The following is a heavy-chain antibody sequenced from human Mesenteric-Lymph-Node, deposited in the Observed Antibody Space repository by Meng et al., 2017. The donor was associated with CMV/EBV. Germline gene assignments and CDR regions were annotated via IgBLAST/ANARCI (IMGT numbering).Heavy chain of an antibody. CDR3: ARDPLFGEVVVPAAVDY. CDR2: ISSSSSTI. J-gene: IGHJ4*02. V-gene: IGHV3-48*04. D-gene: IGHD2-2*01. Sequence: GESLKISCAASGFTFSSYSMNWVRQAPGKGLEWVSYISSSSSTIYYADSVKGRFTISRDNAKNSLYLQMNSLRAEDTAVYYCARDPLFGEVVVPAAVDYWGQGTLVTVSS. CDR1: GFTFSSYS.